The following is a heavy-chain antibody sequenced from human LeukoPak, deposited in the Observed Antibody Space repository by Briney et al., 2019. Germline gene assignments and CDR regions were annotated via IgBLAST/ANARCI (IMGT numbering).Heavy chain of an antibody. Sequence: GGSLRLSCAASGFTFSSYGMSWVRQAPGKGLEWVSAISGGGGRPYYADSVKGRFTISRDNSKTTLSRKMDSWRAEDTAVYYCAKEGSGGWWIFFDYWGQGTLVTVSS. J-gene: IGHJ4*02. V-gene: IGHV3-23*01. CDR1: GFTFSSYG. CDR3: AKEGSGGWWIFFDY. CDR2: ISGGGGRP. D-gene: IGHD2-15*01.